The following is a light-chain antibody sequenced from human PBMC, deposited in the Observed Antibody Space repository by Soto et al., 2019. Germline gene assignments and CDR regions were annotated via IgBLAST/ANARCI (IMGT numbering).Light chain of an antibody. Sequence: QSVPTQPPPASGTPGPRGTMSCSGSSSNIGSNDVYWYQQLPGTAPRLLPYRSNHRPSGVPDRFSGSKSDTSASLAISGLRSEDEADYFCATWDDSLSGHYVFGAGTKVTVL. J-gene: IGLJ1*01. V-gene: IGLV1-47*01. CDR3: ATWDDSLSGHYV. CDR2: RSN. CDR1: SSNIGSND.